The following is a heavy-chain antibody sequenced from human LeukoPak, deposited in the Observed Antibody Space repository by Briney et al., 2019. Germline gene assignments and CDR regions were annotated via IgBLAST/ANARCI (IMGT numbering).Heavy chain of an antibody. CDR3: AEDQKLQPFHY. V-gene: IGHV3-30*02. CDR1: GFIFSTYG. J-gene: IGHJ4*02. CDR2: IQFDGSDE. D-gene: IGHD5-24*01. Sequence: GGSLRLSCAASGFIFSTYGMHWVRQAPGKGLEWVAFIQFDGSDEFYADSVKGRFTISRDNSKNTLYLQMNSLRAEDTSVYYCAEDQKLQPFHYWGQGTLVTVSS.